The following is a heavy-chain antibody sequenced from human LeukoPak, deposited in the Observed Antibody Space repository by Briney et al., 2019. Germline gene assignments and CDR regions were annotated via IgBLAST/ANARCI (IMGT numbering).Heavy chain of an antibody. V-gene: IGHV3-11*06. Sequence: SGGSLRLSCAASGFTFSNYYMSWIRQAPGKGLEWVSYISGNSGSTNYADSVMGRFTISRDNGKNSLYLQMNSLRAEDTAVYYCARDQGENYDSSGYYPYWGQGTLVTVSS. J-gene: IGHJ4*02. CDR3: ARDQGENYDSSGYYPY. D-gene: IGHD3-22*01. CDR2: ISGNSGST. CDR1: GFTFSNYY.